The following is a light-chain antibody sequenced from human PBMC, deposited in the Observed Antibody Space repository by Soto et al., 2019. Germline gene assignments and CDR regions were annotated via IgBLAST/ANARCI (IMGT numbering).Light chain of an antibody. J-gene: IGKJ1*01. CDR1: QSIRTW. CDR3: QQYDSYSWT. V-gene: IGKV1-5*03. CDR2: KAS. Sequence: DIQMTQSPSTLAASVGDRVTITCRASQSIRTWLAWYQQKPGKVPKVLIYKASSLESGVPSRFSSSGSGTEFTLTISSLQPDDFATYYCQQYDSYSWTFGQGTKVEIK.